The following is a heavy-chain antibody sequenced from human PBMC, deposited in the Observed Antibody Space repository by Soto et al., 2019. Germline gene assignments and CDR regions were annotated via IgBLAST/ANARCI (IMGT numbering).Heavy chain of an antibody. J-gene: IGHJ4*02. CDR3: ARGYTYGSFDN. D-gene: IGHD5-18*01. V-gene: IGHV1-2*02. CDR2: INPNSGDI. Sequence: ASVKVSCKTSGYTFTGHYMHWVRQAPGQGLEWMGWINPNSGDINYAEKFQGRVTMTRDTSISTAYMELSRLRSDDTAVYYCARGYTYGSFDNWAQGTLVTVSS. CDR1: GYTFTGHY.